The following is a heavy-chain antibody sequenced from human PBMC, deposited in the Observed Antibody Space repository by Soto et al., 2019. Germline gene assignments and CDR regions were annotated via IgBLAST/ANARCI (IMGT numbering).Heavy chain of an antibody. Sequence: PGGSLRLSCAASGFTFSSYGMHWVRQAPGKGLEWEAVIWYDGSNKYYADSVKGRFTISRDNSKNTLYLQMNSLRAEDTAVYYCASDYSNYGGTDYWGQGTLVTVSS. D-gene: IGHD4-4*01. CDR3: ASDYSNYGGTDY. CDR1: GFTFSSYG. V-gene: IGHV3-33*01. J-gene: IGHJ4*02. CDR2: IWYDGSNK.